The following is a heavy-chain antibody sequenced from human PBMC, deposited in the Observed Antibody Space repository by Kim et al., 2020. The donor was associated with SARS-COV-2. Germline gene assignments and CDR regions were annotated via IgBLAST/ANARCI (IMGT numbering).Heavy chain of an antibody. J-gene: IGHJ4*02. CDR3: ARSITIFGVVITFDY. CDR2: IYHSGST. D-gene: IGHD3-3*01. V-gene: IGHV4-4*02. Sequence: SETLSLTCAASGGSISSSNWWSWVRQPPGKGLEWIGEIYHSGSTNYNPSLKSRVTISVDKSKNQFSLKLSSVTAADTAVYYCARSITIFGVVITFDYWGQGTLVTVSS. CDR1: GGSISSSNW.